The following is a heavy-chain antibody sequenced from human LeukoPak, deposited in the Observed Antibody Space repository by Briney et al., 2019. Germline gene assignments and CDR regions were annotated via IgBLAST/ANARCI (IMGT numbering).Heavy chain of an antibody. CDR3: AKDTVYDSSGYCTFDY. CDR1: GFTLSTND. V-gene: IGHV3-23*01. J-gene: IGHJ4*02. CDR2: ISGTTGDA. Sequence: GGSLRLSCVASGFTLSTNDMSWVRQAPGKGLEGISVISGTTGDAYYADSVKGRFTISRDNSKNTLYLQMNSLRAEDTAVYHCAKDTVYDSSGYCTFDYWGQGTLVTVSS. D-gene: IGHD3-22*01.